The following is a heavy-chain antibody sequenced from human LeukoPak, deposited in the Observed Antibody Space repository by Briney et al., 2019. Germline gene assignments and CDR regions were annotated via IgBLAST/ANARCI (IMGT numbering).Heavy chain of an antibody. J-gene: IGHJ4*02. D-gene: IGHD2-15*01. V-gene: IGHV3-11*03. CDR3: ASTSGYCSGGNCYSAFDY. CDR1: GFTFSDYY. CDR2: ISTSSTYT. Sequence: GGSLRLSCAASGFTFSDYYMTWIRQAPGKGLEWVSYISTSSTYTNYADSVKGRFTISRDNAKNSLYLQMDSLRAEDTAVYYCASTSGYCSGGNCYSAFDYWGQGTLVTVSS.